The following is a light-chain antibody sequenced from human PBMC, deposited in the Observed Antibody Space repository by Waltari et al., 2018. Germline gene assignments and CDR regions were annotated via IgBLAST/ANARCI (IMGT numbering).Light chain of an antibody. J-gene: IGLJ1*01. Sequence: NFMLTQPHSVSESPGKTVTISCTRHSGSIDSNYVQWFQQRPGSSPTTVIYEDNKRPSGVPDRFSGSINSSTNSASLSISVLTTEDEADYYCQSSGGSTRGVFGTGTKVTVL. CDR1: SGSIDSNY. V-gene: IGLV6-57*01. CDR2: EDN. CDR3: QSSGGSTRGV.